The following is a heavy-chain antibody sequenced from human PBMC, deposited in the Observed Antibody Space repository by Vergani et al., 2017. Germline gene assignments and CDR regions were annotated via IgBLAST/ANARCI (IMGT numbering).Heavy chain of an antibody. CDR1: GFTFSSYW. J-gene: IGHJ6*02. CDR2: IKQDGSEK. Sequence: EVQLVESGGGLVQPGGSLRLSCAASGFTFSSYWMSWVRQAPGKGLEWVANIKQDGSEKYYVDSVKGRFTISRDNAKNSLYLQMNSLRAEDTAVYYCARSKVVPGRYYYYYGMDVWGQGTTGTVSS. D-gene: IGHD2-2*01. CDR3: ARSKVVPGRYYYYYGMDV. V-gene: IGHV3-7*01.